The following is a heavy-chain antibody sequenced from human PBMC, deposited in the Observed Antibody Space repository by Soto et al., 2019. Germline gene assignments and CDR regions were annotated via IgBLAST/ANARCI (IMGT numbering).Heavy chain of an antibody. V-gene: IGHV4-30-2*01. Sequence: KPSETLSLTCAVSGGSISSGGYSWSWIRQPPGKGLEWIGYIYHSGSTYYDPSLKSRVTISVDRSKNQFSLKLSSVTAADTAVYYCAREDPNGRLGYWGQGTLVTVSS. J-gene: IGHJ4*02. D-gene: IGHD1-1*01. CDR3: AREDPNGRLGY. CDR1: GGSISSGGYS. CDR2: IYHSGST.